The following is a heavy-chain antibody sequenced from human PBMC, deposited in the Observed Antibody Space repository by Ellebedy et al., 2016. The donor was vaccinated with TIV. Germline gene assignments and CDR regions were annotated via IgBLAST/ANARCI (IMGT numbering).Heavy chain of an antibody. CDR2: INPSAGFT. J-gene: IGHJ4*02. CDR3: ATEAAGTYNFDY. CDR1: GYDFTSHY. Sequence: ASVKVSXXTSGYDFTSHYIHWVRQAPGQGLEWMGVINPSAGFTNYAQKFQDSRVTLTRDTSTTTVYMEMSSLRSEDTAVYYCATEAAGTYNFDYWGQGTLVTVSS. D-gene: IGHD5-18*01. V-gene: IGHV1-46*01.